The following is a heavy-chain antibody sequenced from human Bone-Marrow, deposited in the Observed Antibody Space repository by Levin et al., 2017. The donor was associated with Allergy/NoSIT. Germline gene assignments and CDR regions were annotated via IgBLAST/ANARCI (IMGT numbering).Heavy chain of an antibody. V-gene: IGHV4-38-2*01. CDR2: IDPSGNT. Sequence: SETLSLTCAVSNYSINSDFHWGWIRQPPGKGLEWIGSIDPSGNTYYNPSLKSRVTISMDTSENQFSLRLTSVTAADTAVYYCARTLGYCSSDGCYYYFDSWGQGTLVTVSS. D-gene: IGHD2-2*01. J-gene: IGHJ4*02. CDR3: ARTLGYCSSDGCYYYFDS. CDR1: NYSINSDFH.